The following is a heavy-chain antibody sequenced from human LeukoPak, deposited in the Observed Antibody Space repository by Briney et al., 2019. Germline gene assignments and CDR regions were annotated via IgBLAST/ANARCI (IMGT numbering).Heavy chain of an antibody. Sequence: SETLSLTCAVYGVSFSGYYWSWIRQPPGKGLEWIGEINHSGSTNYNPSLKSRVTISVDTSKNQFSLKLSSVTAADTAVYYCASLWPYQLSAFDIWGQGTMVTVSS. CDR1: GVSFSGYY. D-gene: IGHD2-2*01. CDR2: INHSGST. CDR3: ASLWPYQLSAFDI. J-gene: IGHJ3*02. V-gene: IGHV4-34*01.